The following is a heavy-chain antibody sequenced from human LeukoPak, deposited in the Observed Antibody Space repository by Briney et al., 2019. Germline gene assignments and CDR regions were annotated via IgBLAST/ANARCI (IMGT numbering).Heavy chain of an antibody. J-gene: IGHJ3*02. CDR3: ARRPITPRAFDI. CDR2: IGTAGDT. Sequence: GGSLRLSCAASGFTFSSYDMHWVRQATGKGLEWVSAIGTAGDTYYPGSVKGRFTISRENAKNSLYLQMNSLRAGDTAVYYCARRPITPRAFDIWGQGTMVTVSS. V-gene: IGHV3-13*01. D-gene: IGHD3-16*01. CDR1: GFTFSSYD.